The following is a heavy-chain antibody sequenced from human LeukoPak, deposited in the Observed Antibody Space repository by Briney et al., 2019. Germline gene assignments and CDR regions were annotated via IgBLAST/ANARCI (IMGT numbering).Heavy chain of an antibody. CDR1: GFTFSNYW. Sequence: GESLRLSCAASGFTFSNYWMCWVRQAPGKRPEWVANMNIDGSEKYFADSVKGRFSISRDNARNSVYLQMASLRVEDTAVYYCARDPVEWELLLDYWGQGTLVTVSS. CDR3: ARDPVEWELLLDY. CDR2: MNIDGSEK. V-gene: IGHV3-7*01. D-gene: IGHD1-26*01. J-gene: IGHJ4*02.